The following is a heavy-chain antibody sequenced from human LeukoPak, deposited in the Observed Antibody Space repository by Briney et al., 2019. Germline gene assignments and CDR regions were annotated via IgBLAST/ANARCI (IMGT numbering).Heavy chain of an antibody. V-gene: IGHV1-18*01. Sequence: ASVKVSCKGSGYTFTSYGISWVRQAPGQGLEWMGWVSAYNGNTNYAQKLQGRVTMTTDTSTSTAYMELRSLRSDDTAVYYCARGESSSEVKTRFDPWGQGTLVTVSS. CDR3: ARGESSSEVKTRFDP. CDR2: VSAYNGNT. J-gene: IGHJ5*02. D-gene: IGHD6-6*01. CDR1: GYTFTSYG.